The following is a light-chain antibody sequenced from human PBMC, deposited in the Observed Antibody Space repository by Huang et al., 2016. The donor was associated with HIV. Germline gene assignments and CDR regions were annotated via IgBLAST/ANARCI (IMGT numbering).Light chain of an antibody. CDR2: DAS. J-gene: IGKJ1*01. V-gene: IGKV1-33*01. CDR1: QDIRNQ. Sequence: DIQMTQSPSSLSASVGDRVTITCQATQDIRNQLNWYKQEPGKAPKVLIYDASNLEAVVPSRFSGSGSGTDFTFTISSLQPEDIATYYCQQYDSPPWTFGQGTKVEIK. CDR3: QQYDSPPWT.